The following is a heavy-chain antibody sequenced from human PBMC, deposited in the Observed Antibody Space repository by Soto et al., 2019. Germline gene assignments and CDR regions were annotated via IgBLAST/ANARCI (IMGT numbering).Heavy chain of an antibody. V-gene: IGHV3-64*01. J-gene: IGHJ4*02. D-gene: IGHD1-26*01. CDR2: ISSNGGTT. Sequence: EVQLAESGGGMVQPGGSLRLSCVASGFTFSSYDMHWVRQAPGKGLEYVSSISSNGGTTYYGNSVKGRFTISRDNSKNTLYLQMGSPRAEYMAGYYCVSRVSGYYDYWGQGTLVTVSS. CDR3: VSRVSGYYDY. CDR1: GFTFSSYD.